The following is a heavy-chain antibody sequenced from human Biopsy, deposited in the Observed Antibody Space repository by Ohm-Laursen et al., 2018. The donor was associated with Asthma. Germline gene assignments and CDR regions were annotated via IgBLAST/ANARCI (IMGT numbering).Heavy chain of an antibody. CDR1: GGTFSSDA. J-gene: IGHJ4*02. D-gene: IGHD2-21*01. CDR3: AMSYCGGDCYSPFDY. V-gene: IGHV1-69*13. Sequence: SVKVSCKASGGTFSSDAISWVRQAPGQGLEWMGGIMPIFGTPNYAQKFQHRLTITADDSTTTVYMELSSLKLEDTAVYFCAMSYCGGDCYSPFDYWGQGSLVTVSS. CDR2: IMPIFGTP.